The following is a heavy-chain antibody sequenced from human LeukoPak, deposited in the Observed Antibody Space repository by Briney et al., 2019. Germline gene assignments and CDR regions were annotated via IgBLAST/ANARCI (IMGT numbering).Heavy chain of an antibody. J-gene: IGHJ5*02. CDR2: IYYSGST. CDR3: ARARAAGTLSWFDP. V-gene: IGHV4-59*01. CDR1: GGSISSYH. D-gene: IGHD6-13*01. Sequence: SETLSLTCTVSGGSISSYHWSWIRQPPGKGLEWIGYIYYSGSTNNNPSLKSRVTISVDTSKNQFSLKLSSVTAADTAVYYCARARAAGTLSWFDPWGQGTLVTVSS.